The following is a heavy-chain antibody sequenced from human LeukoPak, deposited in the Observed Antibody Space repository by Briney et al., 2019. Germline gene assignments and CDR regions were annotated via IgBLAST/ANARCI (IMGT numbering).Heavy chain of an antibody. V-gene: IGHV1-69*05. CDR2: IIPIFGTA. D-gene: IGHD3-22*01. CDR1: GGTFSSYA. CDR3: ARGHYDSSGYSPYYYYMDV. Sequence: SVKVSCKASGGTFSSYAISWVRQAPGQGLEWMGGIIPIFGTANYAQKFQGRVTITTDESTSTAYMELSSLRSEDTAVYYCARGHYDSSGYSPYYYYMDVWGKGTTVTVSS. J-gene: IGHJ6*03.